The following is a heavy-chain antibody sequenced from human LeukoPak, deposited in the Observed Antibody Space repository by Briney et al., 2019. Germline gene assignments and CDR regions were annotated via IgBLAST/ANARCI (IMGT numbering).Heavy chain of an antibody. V-gene: IGHV3-30*02. CDR1: GFTFSSYG. Sequence: HPGGSLRLSCAPSGFTFSSYGMHWVRQAPGKGLEWVAFIRYDGSNKYYADSVKGRFTISRDNSKNTLYLQMNSLRAEDTAVYYCAKDLYYDFWSGYFDYWGQGTLVTVSS. D-gene: IGHD3-3*01. CDR2: IRYDGSNK. CDR3: AKDLYYDFWSGYFDY. J-gene: IGHJ4*02.